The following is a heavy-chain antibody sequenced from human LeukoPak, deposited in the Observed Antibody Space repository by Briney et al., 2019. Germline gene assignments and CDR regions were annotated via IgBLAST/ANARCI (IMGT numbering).Heavy chain of an antibody. CDR2: ISAYNGNT. CDR3: ARDRASSSWGSTFDY. D-gene: IGHD6-13*01. CDR1: GYTFTSYG. V-gene: IGHV1-18*01. Sequence: ASVKVSCKASGYTFTSYGIRWVRPAPGQGLEWMGWISAYNGNTNYAQKLQGRVTMTTDTSTSTAYMELRSLRSDDTAVYYCARDRASSSWGSTFDYWGQGTLVTVSS. J-gene: IGHJ4*02.